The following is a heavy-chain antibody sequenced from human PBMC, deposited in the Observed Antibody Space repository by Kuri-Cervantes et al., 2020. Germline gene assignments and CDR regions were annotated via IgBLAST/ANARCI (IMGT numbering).Heavy chain of an antibody. CDR3: ARADGSSGLPS. D-gene: IGHD3-22*01. CDR1: GFTVSSNY. J-gene: IGHJ4*02. V-gene: IGHV3-21*04. CDR2: ISSSSSYI. Sequence: GESLKISCAASGFTVSSNYMNWVRQAPGKGLEWVSSISSSSSYIYYADSVKGRFTISRDNAKNSLYLQMNSLRAEDTAVYYCARADGSSGLPSWGQGTLVTVSS.